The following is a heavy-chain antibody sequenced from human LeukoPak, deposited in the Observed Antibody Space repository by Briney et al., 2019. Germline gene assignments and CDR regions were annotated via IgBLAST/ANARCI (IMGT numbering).Heavy chain of an antibody. Sequence: PSETLSLTCTVSGGSISGHYWTWIRQPPRKGLEWIGQIHYSGRPDYNPSLKSRVTISVDTSKNQLSLKVTSVTGADTAAYYCARFGVDYDMDVWGQGTTVTVSS. J-gene: IGHJ6*02. D-gene: IGHD3-16*01. CDR1: GGSISGHY. V-gene: IGHV4-59*11. CDR2: IHYSGRP. CDR3: ARFGVDYDMDV.